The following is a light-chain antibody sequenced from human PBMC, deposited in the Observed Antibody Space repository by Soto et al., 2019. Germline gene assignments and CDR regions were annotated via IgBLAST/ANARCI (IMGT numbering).Light chain of an antibody. CDR3: RSYLRSSTLV. J-gene: IGLJ1*01. CDR2: DVS. CDR1: SSDIGSYSF. Sequence: HSVLTQPASVSGSPGQSITISCIGTSSDIGSYSFVSWFQQHPGKAPKLIIYDVSDRPSGVSNRFSASKSGNTASLTISGLQAEDESDYCCRSYLRSSTLVFCTGIKVTVL. V-gene: IGLV2-14*01.